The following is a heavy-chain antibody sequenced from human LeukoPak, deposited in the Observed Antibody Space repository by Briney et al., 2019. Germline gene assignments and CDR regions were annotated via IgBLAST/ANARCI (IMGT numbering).Heavy chain of an antibody. D-gene: IGHD2-15*01. CDR2: ISSSGSTI. J-gene: IGHJ5*02. CDR3: ARRSRSGGSCYSGP. CDR1: GFTFSSYE. V-gene: IGHV3-48*03. Sequence: GGSLRLSCAASGFTFSSYEMNWVRQAPGKGLEWVSYISSSGSTIYYADSVKGRFTISRDNAKNSLYLQMNSLRAEDTAVYYCARRSRSGGSCYSGPWGQGTLVTVSS.